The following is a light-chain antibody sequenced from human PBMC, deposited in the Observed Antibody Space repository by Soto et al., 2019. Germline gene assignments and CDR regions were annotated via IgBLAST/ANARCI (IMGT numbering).Light chain of an antibody. CDR2: GAS. CDR1: QSVSSSY. CDR3: QQYSQWPLYT. V-gene: IGKV3-20*01. Sequence: EIVLTQSPGTLSLSPGDRATLSCRASQSVSSSYLAWYQQKPGQAPRLIIYGASFRATGIPDRFSGSGSGTDFTLTISSLQSEDFALYYCQQYSQWPLYTFGQGTKV. J-gene: IGKJ2*01.